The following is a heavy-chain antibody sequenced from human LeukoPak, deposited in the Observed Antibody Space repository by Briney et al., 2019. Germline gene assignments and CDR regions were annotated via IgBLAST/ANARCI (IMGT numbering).Heavy chain of an antibody. CDR2: IYHSGST. Sequence: SETPSLTCAVSGGSISSGGYSWSWIRQPPGTGLEWIGYIYHSGSTYYNPSLKSRVTISVDRSKNQFSLKLSSVTAADTAVYYCAGGPYYGSGSYSYWGQGTLVTVSS. CDR1: GGSISSGGYS. J-gene: IGHJ4*02. CDR3: AGGPYYGSGSYSY. D-gene: IGHD3-10*01. V-gene: IGHV4-30-2*01.